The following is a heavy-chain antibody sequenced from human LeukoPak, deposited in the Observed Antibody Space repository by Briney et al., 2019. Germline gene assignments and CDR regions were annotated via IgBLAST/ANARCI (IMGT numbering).Heavy chain of an antibody. CDR1: GYTFTSYN. J-gene: IGHJ4*02. D-gene: IGHD1-26*01. Sequence: ASVKVSCKASGYTFTSYNMQWVRQAPGQGLEWMGIINPSGGSTSYAQKFQGRVTMTRDTSTSTVYMELSSLRSEDTAVYYCARGYALYSGRYIDFDYWGQGTLVTVSS. CDR2: INPSGGST. V-gene: IGHV1-46*01. CDR3: ARGYALYSGRYIDFDY.